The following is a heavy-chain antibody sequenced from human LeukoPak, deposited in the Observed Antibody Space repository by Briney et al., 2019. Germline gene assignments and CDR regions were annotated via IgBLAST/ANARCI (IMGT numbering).Heavy chain of an antibody. V-gene: IGHV1-46*01. Sequence: ASVKVSCKASGYTFTSYYMHWVRQAPGQGLEWMGIINPSGGSTSYAQKFQGRVTMTKDTSTSTVYMELSSLRSEDTAVYYCARDRGVEYYFDYWGQGTLVTVSS. CDR1: GYTFTSYY. J-gene: IGHJ4*02. CDR3: ARDRGVEYYFDY. D-gene: IGHD3-10*01. CDR2: INPSGGST.